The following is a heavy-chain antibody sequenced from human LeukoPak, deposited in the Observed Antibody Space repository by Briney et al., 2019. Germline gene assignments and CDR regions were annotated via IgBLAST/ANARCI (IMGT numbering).Heavy chain of an antibody. V-gene: IGHV1-2*02. CDR3: AREAYASGSFRTDYYYMDV. CDR1: GYSFTDYY. J-gene: IGHJ6*03. D-gene: IGHD3-10*01. CDR2: INPHSGDT. Sequence: ASVKVSCKASGYSFTDYYIHWVRQAPGQGLEWMGCINPHSGDTKYAQKFQARVTMTRDTSISTAYMELDRLRSDDTAVYYCAREAYASGSFRTDYYYMDVWGKGTTVTISS.